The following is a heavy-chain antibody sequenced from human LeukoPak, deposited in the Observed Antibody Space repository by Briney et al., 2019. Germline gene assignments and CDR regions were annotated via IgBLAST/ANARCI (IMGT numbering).Heavy chain of an antibody. J-gene: IGHJ4*02. Sequence: GRYLRLYCAASGFTFSSYGMHWVRQAPGKGLEWVAVISYDGSNKYYADSVKGRFTISRDNSKNTLYLQMNSLRAEDTAVYYCAKDRRDYAPGDYWGQGTLVTVSS. V-gene: IGHV3-30*18. D-gene: IGHD2-2*01. CDR1: GFTFSSYG. CDR2: ISYDGSNK. CDR3: AKDRRDYAPGDY.